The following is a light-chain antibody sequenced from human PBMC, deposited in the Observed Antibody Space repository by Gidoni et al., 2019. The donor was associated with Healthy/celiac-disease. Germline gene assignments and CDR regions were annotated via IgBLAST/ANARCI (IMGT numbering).Light chain of an antibody. CDR3: QQFNSYPRT. V-gene: IGKV1-13*02. J-gene: IGKJ2*01. CDR2: DAS. CDR1: QGISSA. Sequence: AIPLTQSPSSLSPSVGARVTITFRASQGISSAFAWYQHKPVKAPKLLIYDASSLESGVPSRFSGSASGADFTLTISSLQPEDFATYYCQQFNSYPRTFXQXTKLEIK.